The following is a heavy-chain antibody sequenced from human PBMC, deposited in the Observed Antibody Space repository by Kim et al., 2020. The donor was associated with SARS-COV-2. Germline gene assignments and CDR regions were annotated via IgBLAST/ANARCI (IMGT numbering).Heavy chain of an antibody. Sequence: IYAQKFEGRVTMTEDTSTDTAYMELSSLRSEDTAVYYCATLAVAGGGAFDYWGQGTLVTVSS. J-gene: IGHJ4*02. D-gene: IGHD6-19*01. V-gene: IGHV1-24*01. CDR3: ATLAVAGGGAFDY.